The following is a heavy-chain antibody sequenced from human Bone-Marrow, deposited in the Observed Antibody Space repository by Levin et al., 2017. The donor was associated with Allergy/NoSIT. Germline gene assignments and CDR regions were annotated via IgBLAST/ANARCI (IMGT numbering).Heavy chain of an antibody. CDR1: GYTFTSYD. Sequence: ASVKVSCKASGYTFTSYDINWVRQATGQGLEWMGWMNPNSGNTGYAQKFQGRVTMTRNTSISTAYMELSSLRSEDTAVYYCARMRWLWWVVAATGYNYDYGMDVWGQGTTVTVSS. V-gene: IGHV1-8*01. D-gene: IGHD2-15*01. CDR2: MNPNSGNT. J-gene: IGHJ6*02. CDR3: ARMRWLWWVVAATGYNYDYGMDV.